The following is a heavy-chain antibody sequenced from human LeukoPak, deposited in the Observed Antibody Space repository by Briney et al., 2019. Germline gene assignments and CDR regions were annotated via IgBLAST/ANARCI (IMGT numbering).Heavy chain of an antibody. D-gene: IGHD3-22*01. CDR3: ARGDYDSSGPHIIDY. J-gene: IGHJ4*02. V-gene: IGHV4-39*07. CDR2: INHRGST. Sequence: SETLSLTCTVSGGSISSSSYYWGWIRQPPGKGLEWIGEINHRGSTNYNPSLKGRVTISVDTSKNQFSLKLSSVTAADTAVYYCARGDYDSSGPHIIDYWGQGTLVTVSS. CDR1: GGSISSSSYY.